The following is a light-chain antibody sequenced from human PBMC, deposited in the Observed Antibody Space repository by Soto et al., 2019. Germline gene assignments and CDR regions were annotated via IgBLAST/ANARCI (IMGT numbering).Light chain of an antibody. CDR2: DAS. J-gene: IGKJ4*01. Sequence: IVLTQSPATLSLSPGERATLSCRASQSVSRYLAWYQQKPGQAPRLLLYDASNRATGIPTRFSGIGSGTDFALTIRPLEPEDFAVYYCQHRSTWPPTFGGGTKVGSN. CDR1: QSVSRY. V-gene: IGKV3-11*01. CDR3: QHRSTWPPT.